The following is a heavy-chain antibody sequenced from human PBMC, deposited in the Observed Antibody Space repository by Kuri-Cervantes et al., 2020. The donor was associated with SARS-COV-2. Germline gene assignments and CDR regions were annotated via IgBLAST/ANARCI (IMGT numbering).Heavy chain of an antibody. D-gene: IGHD2-8*01. J-gene: IGHJ4*02. CDR2: IYYSGST. CDR1: GGSISSYY. CDR3: ARDSCTNGVCYRYFDY. Sequence: GSLRLSCTVSGGSISSYYWSWIRQPPGKGLEWIGYIYYSGSTNYNPSLKSRVTILVDTSKNQFSLKLSSVTAADTAVYYCARDSCTNGVCYRYFDYWGQGTLVTVSS. V-gene: IGHV4-59*01.